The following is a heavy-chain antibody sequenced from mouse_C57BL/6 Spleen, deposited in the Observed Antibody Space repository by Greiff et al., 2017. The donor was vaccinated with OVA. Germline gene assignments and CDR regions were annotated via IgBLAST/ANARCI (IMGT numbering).Heavy chain of an antibody. V-gene: IGHV5-9*01. D-gene: IGHD2-4*01. CDR1: GFTFSSYT. Sequence: EVQGVESGGGLVKPGGSLKLSCAASGFTFSSYTMSWVRQTPEKRLEWVATISGGGGNTYYPDSVKGRFTISRDNAKNTLYLQMSSLRSEDTALYYCARHRIYYEAMDYWGQGTSVTVSS. J-gene: IGHJ4*01. CDR2: ISGGGGNT. CDR3: ARHRIYYEAMDY.